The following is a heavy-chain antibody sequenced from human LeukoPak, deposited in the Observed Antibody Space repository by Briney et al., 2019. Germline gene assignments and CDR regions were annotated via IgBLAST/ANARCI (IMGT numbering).Heavy chain of an antibody. D-gene: IGHD3-10*01. CDR2: INEDGSVQ. J-gene: IGHJ4*02. CDR3: ATRESSMARSH. CDR1: GLMFRDYW. V-gene: IGHV3-7*01. Sequence: TGGSLRLSCVGSGLMFRDYWINWVRQVPGKGLEWVGNINEDGSVQDYVDSVRGRFSISRDNAKNSFYLQINNLRVEDTAIYYCATRESSMARSHWGQGTLVTVSS.